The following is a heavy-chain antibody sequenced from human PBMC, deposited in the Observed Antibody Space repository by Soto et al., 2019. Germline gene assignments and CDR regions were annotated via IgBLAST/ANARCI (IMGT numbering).Heavy chain of an antibody. CDR2: ISSSGDTI. V-gene: IGHV3-48*02. Sequence: EVPLVESGGGLAQPGGSLRLSCAXSGFSFSTYSMNWVRQAPGKGLEWVSFISSSGDTIHYADSVKGRFTVSRDNAKNSLYLQMNSLRDEDTAVYYCSRXXXXXXXXXXXXSFDYWGQGTQVTVSS. CDR3: SRXXXXXXXXXXXXSFDY. J-gene: IGHJ4*02. CDR1: GFSFSTYS.